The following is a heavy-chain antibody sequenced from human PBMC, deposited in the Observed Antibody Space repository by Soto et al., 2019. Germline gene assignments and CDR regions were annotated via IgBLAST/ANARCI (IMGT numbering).Heavy chain of an antibody. CDR3: ARALYSSSYRAAKENAFDI. CDR1: GGTFSSYA. J-gene: IGHJ3*02. V-gene: IGHV1-69*06. Sequence: QVQLVQSGAEVKKPGSSVKVSCKASGGTFSSYAISWVRQAPGQGLEWMGGIIPIFGTANYAQKFQGRVTITADKSTSTAYMELSSLRSEDTAVYYCARALYSSSYRAAKENAFDIWGQGTMVTVSS. D-gene: IGHD6-13*01. CDR2: IIPIFGTA.